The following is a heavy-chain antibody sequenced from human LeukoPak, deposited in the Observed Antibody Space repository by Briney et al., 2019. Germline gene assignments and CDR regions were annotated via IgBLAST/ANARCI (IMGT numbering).Heavy chain of an antibody. CDR2: IYYSGST. CDR1: GGSISSYY. CDR3: ARVSGSLALYYFDY. Sequence: SETLSLTCTVSGGSISSYYWSWIRQPPGKGLEWIGYIYYSGSTNYNPSLKSRVTISVDMSKNQFSLKLSSVTAADTAVYYCARVSGSLALYYFDYWGQGTLVTVSS. J-gene: IGHJ4*02. D-gene: IGHD1-26*01. V-gene: IGHV4-59*01.